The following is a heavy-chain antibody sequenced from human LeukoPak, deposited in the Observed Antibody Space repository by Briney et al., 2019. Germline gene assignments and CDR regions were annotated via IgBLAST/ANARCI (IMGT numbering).Heavy chain of an antibody. CDR3: AELGITMIGGV. V-gene: IGHV3-48*03. Sequence: GGSLRLSCAASGFTFSSYEMNWVRQAPGKGLEWASYISSSGSTIYCADSVKGRFTISRDNAKNSLYLQMNSLRAEDTAVYYCAELGITMIGGVWGKGTTVTISS. J-gene: IGHJ6*04. D-gene: IGHD3-10*02. CDR1: GFTFSSYE. CDR2: ISSSGSTI.